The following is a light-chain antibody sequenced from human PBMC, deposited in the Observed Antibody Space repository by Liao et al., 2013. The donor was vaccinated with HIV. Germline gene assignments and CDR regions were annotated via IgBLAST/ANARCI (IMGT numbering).Light chain of an antibody. V-gene: IGLV3-21*01. Sequence: SYVLTQPPSVSVAPGQTASIPCGGDKIGTKSVHWYQQRPGQAPMLVISFDRDRPSGIPERFAGSNSGNTATLTISRVEAGDEADYYCQAWGSNTVVFGDGTKLTIL. CDR2: FDR. CDR1: KIGTKS. J-gene: IGLJ2*01. CDR3: QAWGSNTVV.